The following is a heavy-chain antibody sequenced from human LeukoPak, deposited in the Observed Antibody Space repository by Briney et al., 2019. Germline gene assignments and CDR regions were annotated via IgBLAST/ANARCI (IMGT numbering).Heavy chain of an antibody. CDR3: ARDDVLITMVRGVIITDYYYGMDV. J-gene: IGHJ6*02. D-gene: IGHD3-10*01. CDR1: GFTFSSYA. Sequence: PGGSLRLSCAASGFTFSSYAMSWVRQAPGKGLEWVSAISGSGGSTYYADSVKGRFTISRDNAKNSLYPQMNSLRAEDTAVYYCARDDVLITMVRGVIITDYYYGMDVWGQGTTVTVSS. CDR2: ISGSGGST. V-gene: IGHV3-23*01.